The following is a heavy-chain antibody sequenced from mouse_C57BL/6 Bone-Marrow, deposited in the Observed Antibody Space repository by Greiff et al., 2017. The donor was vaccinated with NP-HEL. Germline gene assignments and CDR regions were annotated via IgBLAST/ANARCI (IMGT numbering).Heavy chain of an antibody. J-gene: IGHJ2*01. V-gene: IGHV1-82*01. CDR1: GYAFSSSW. CDR3: ALRFRGYFDY. Sequence: VQLQQSGPELVKPGASVKISCKASGYAFSSSWMNWVKQRPGKGLEWIGRIYPGDGDTNYNGKFKGKATLTADKSSSTAYMQLSSLTSEDSAVYFCALRFRGYFDYWGQGTTLTVSS. D-gene: IGHD1-1*01. CDR2: IYPGDGDT.